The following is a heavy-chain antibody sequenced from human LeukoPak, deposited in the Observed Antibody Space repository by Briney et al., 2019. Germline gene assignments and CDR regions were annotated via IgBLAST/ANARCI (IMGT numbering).Heavy chain of an antibody. CDR1: GGTFSSYA. CDR3: ARDDYYDTSGNKPYYFDY. V-gene: IGHV1-69*04. Sequence: PGASVKVSCKASGGTFSSYAISWVRQAPGQGLEWKGRIIPILGLANYAQKFQGRVTITADKSTSTAYMELNSLRSEDTAVYYCARDDYYDTSGNKPYYFDYWGQGTLVTVSS. CDR2: IIPILGLA. J-gene: IGHJ4*02. D-gene: IGHD3-22*01.